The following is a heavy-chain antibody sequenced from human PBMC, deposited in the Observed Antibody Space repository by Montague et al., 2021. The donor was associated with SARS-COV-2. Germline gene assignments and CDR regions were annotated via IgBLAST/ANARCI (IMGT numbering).Heavy chain of an antibody. V-gene: IGHV4-39*07. CDR1: GGSISSSSYY. J-gene: IGHJ6*02. CDR2: IYYSGST. CDR3: ARDYGDYGSGYYYGMDV. Sequence: SETLSLTCTVSGGSISSSSYYWGWIRQPPGKGLEWIGSIYYSGSTYYNPSLKSRVTISADMSKNQFSLKLSSVTAADTAVYYCARDYGDYGSGYYYGMDVWGQGTTVTVSS. D-gene: IGHD4-17*01.